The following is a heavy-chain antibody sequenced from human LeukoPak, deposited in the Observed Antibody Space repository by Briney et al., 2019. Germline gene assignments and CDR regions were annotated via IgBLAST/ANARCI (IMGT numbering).Heavy chain of an antibody. V-gene: IGHV4-30-2*01. D-gene: IGHD3-22*01. J-gene: IGHJ4*02. CDR1: GGSISSGGYS. CDR3: ARSYYDSSAYDY. Sequence: SETLSLTCAVSGGSISSGGYSWSWIRQPPGTGLEWIGYIYHSGSTYYNPSLKSRVTISVDRSKNQFSLKLSSVTAADTAVYYCARSYYDSSAYDYWGQGTLVTVSS. CDR2: IYHSGST.